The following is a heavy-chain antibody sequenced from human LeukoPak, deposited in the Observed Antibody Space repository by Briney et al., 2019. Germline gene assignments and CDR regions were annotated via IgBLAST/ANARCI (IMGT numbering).Heavy chain of an antibody. Sequence: PSETLSLTCTVSGGSISSYYCSWIRQPPGKGLEWIGYIYYSGSTNYNPSLKSRVTISVDTSKNQFSLKLSSVTAADTAVYYCASGYSGYDPFFDYWGQGNLVTVSS. CDR2: IYYSGST. CDR3: ASGYSGYDPFFDY. J-gene: IGHJ4*02. D-gene: IGHD5-12*01. V-gene: IGHV4-59*08. CDR1: GGSISSYY.